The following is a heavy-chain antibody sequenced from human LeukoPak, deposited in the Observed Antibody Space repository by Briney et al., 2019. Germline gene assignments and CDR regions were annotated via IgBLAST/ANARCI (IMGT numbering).Heavy chain of an antibody. CDR3: ARDQVECTGGTCQSRVGFDF. J-gene: IGHJ4*02. D-gene: IGHD2-8*02. V-gene: IGHV4-31*03. CDR1: GDSISNGVKY. Sequence: KPSETLSLTCTVSGDSISNGVKYWSWIRQHPGRGLEWIGYIYHSGRSYYNPSLKSRITMSVDTSKNQFSLNLSSVTAADTAEYYCARDQVECTGGTCQSRVGFDFWGQGTLVTVSS. CDR2: IYHSGRS.